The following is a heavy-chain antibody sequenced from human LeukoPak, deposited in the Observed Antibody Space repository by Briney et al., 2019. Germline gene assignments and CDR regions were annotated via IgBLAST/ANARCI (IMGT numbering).Heavy chain of an antibody. CDR1: GYSISSGYY. J-gene: IGHJ4*02. Sequence: SSETLSLTCTVSGYSISSGYYWGWIRPPPGKGLEWIGSIYHSGSTYYNPSLKSRVTISVDTSKNQFSLKLSSVTAADTAVYYCARVGLGSGSYRGVFDYWGQGTLVTVSS. CDR2: IYHSGST. V-gene: IGHV4-38-2*02. D-gene: IGHD3-10*01. CDR3: ARVGLGSGSYRGVFDY.